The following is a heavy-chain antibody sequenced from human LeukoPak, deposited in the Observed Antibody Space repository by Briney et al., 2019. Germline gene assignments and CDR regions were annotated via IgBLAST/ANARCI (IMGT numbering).Heavy chain of an antibody. J-gene: IGHJ3*02. CDR1: GGSISSYY. CDR2: IYYSGST. D-gene: IGHD2/OR15-2a*01. Sequence: PSETLSLTCTVSGGSISSYYWSWIRQPPGKGLEWIGYIYYSGSTNYNPSLKSRVTISVDTSKNQFSLKLSSVTAADTAVYYCARDPYFDAFGIWGQGTMVTVSS. V-gene: IGHV4-59*01. CDR3: ARDPYFDAFGI.